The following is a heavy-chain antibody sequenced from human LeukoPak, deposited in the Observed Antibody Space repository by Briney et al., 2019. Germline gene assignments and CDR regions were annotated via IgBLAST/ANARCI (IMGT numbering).Heavy chain of an antibody. Sequence: PGGSLRLPCAASGFTFSSYGMHWVRQAPGKGLEWVAFIRYDGSNKYYADSVKGRFTISRDNSKNTLYLQMNSLRAEDTAVYYCAKDREYDFWSGYFDYWGQGTLVTVSS. CDR2: IRYDGSNK. J-gene: IGHJ4*02. CDR1: GFTFSSYG. CDR3: AKDREYDFWSGYFDY. V-gene: IGHV3-30*02. D-gene: IGHD3-3*01.